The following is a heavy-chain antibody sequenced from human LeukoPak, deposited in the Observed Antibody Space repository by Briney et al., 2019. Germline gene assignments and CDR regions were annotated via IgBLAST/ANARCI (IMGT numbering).Heavy chain of an antibody. Sequence: GSLRLSCAASGFTVSSNYMSWVRQAPGKGLEWVSVIYSGGSTYYADSVKGRFTISRDNAKNSLYLQMNSLRAEDTAVYYCARGRGIVVVPADPGMDVWGKGTTVTVSS. CDR2: IYSGGST. D-gene: IGHD2-2*01. CDR1: GFTVSSNY. CDR3: ARGRGIVVVPADPGMDV. J-gene: IGHJ6*04. V-gene: IGHV3-53*01.